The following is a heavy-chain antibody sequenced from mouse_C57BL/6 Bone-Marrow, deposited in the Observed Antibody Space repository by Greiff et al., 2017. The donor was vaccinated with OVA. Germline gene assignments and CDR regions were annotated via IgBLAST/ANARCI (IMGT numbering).Heavy chain of an antibody. CDR1: GFTFSSYA. J-gene: IGHJ1*03. V-gene: IGHV5-4*01. Sequence: DVKLVESGGGLVKPGGSLKLSCAASGFTFSSYAMSWVRQTPEKRLEWVATISDGGSYTYYPDNVKGRFTISRDNAKNNLYLQMSHLKSEDTAMYYCARDHPYWYFDVWGTGTTVTVSS. CDR2: ISDGGSYT. CDR3: ARDHPYWYFDV.